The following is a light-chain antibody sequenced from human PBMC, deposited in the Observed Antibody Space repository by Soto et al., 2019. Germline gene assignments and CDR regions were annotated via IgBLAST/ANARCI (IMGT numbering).Light chain of an antibody. CDR3: QQSYSTPIFK. CDR2: AAS. CDR1: QSISSY. V-gene: IGKV1-39*01. Sequence: DIQMTQSPSSLSASVGDRVTITCRASQSISSYLNWYQQKPGKAPKLLIYAASSLQSGVPSRFSGSGSGTDFTLTISSLQPEDFATYYCQQSYSTPIFKFGPVTKVDI. J-gene: IGKJ3*01.